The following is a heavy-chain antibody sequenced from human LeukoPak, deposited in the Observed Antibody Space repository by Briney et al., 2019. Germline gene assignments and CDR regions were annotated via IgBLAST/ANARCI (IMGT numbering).Heavy chain of an antibody. Sequence: PSETLSLTCTVSGVSFNAYYWSWIRQSPGKGLEWIGEVSPGGYIKYNPPLKSRVTISVDTSENQLSLRLSSVTAADTAMYYCARIRCGHTGDICYNHWGQGTLVTVSS. CDR3: ARIRCGHTGDICYNH. J-gene: IGHJ5*02. V-gene: IGHV4-34*01. CDR2: VSPGGYI. CDR1: GVSFNAYY. D-gene: IGHD2-8*02.